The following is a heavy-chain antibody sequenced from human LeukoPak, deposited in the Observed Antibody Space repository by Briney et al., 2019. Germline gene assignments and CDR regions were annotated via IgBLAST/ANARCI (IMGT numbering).Heavy chain of an antibody. J-gene: IGHJ3*02. V-gene: IGHV4-59*01. CDR1: GGSISSYY. Sequence: PSETLSLTCTVSGGSISSYYWSWIRQPPGKGLEWIGYIYYSGSTNYNPSLKSRVTISVDTSKNQFSLKLSSVTAADTAVYYCARDLVIAAAAGDAFDIWGQGTMVTVSS. CDR3: ARDLVIAAAAGDAFDI. D-gene: IGHD6-13*01. CDR2: IYYSGST.